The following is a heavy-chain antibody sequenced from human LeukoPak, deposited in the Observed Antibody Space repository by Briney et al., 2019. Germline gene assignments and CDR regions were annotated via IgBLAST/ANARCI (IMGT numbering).Heavy chain of an antibody. V-gene: IGHV4-34*01. CDR1: GGSFRGYY. Sequence: SETLSLTCAVYGGSFRGYYWSWIRQPPGKGLGWVGEINHSGSTNYNPSLKSRVTISVDTSKNQFSLKLSSVTAADTAVYYCARGPPAVAAKFYNWFDPWGQGTLVTVSS. CDR3: ARGPPAVAAKFYNWFDP. CDR2: INHSGST. J-gene: IGHJ5*02. D-gene: IGHD2-15*01.